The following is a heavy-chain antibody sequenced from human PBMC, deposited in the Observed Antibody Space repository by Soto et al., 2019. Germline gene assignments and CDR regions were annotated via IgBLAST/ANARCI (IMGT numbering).Heavy chain of an antibody. V-gene: IGHV1-69*13. CDR1: AGTFSSHS. CDR2: IIPIFGPA. D-gene: IGHD1-1*01. J-gene: IGHJ6*02. Sequence: VKVSCKSSAGTFSSHSINWVRQAPGQGLEWMGGIIPIFGPANFAKKFQGRVTITADESTTTAYMELSSLTSEDTAVYHCAKGSFTSTGGRIGYHYNAMDVWGQGTTVTVSS. CDR3: AKGSFTSTGGRIGYHYNAMDV.